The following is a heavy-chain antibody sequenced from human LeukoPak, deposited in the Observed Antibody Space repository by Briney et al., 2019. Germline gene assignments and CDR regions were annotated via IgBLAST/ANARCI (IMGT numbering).Heavy chain of an antibody. CDR2: INPNGGST. CDR1: GYTFTSYY. V-gene: IGHV1-46*01. Sequence: ASVKLSCKSSGYTFTSYYMHWVRQAPGQGLEWMGIINPNGGSTSYAQKFQGRVTMTRATSTSTVYMELSSLRSEDTAVYYCARSNNYYESSGYYAKSRRDFDYWGQGTLVTVSS. CDR3: ARSNNYYESSGYYAKSRRDFDY. D-gene: IGHD3-22*01. J-gene: IGHJ4*02.